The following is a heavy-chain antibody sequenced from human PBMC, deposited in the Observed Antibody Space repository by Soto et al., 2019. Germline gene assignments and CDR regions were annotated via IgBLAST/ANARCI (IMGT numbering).Heavy chain of an antibody. Sequence: SETLSLTCTVSGGSISSYYWSWIRQPPGKGLEWIGYIYYSGSTNYNPSLKSRVTISVDTSKNQFSLKLSSVTAADTAVYYCARYYYDSSGYYGRDYYYGMDVWGQGTTVTVSS. D-gene: IGHD3-22*01. V-gene: IGHV4-59*01. CDR2: IYYSGST. J-gene: IGHJ6*02. CDR3: ARYYYDSSGYYGRDYYYGMDV. CDR1: GGSISSYY.